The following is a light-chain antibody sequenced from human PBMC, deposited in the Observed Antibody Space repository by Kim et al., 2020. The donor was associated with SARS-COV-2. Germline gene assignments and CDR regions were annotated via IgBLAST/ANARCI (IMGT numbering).Light chain of an antibody. CDR3: ATWDVSLNGWV. CDR2: NDY. CDR1: SSNVGLPF. Sequence: GQTVTISCSGGSSNVGLPFVNWYQHRPGTAPRVFIYNDYPRPSGVPDRFSGSRSGTSASLAISGLQSEDEADYYCATWDVSLNGWVFGGGTQLTVL. J-gene: IGLJ3*02. V-gene: IGLV1-44*01.